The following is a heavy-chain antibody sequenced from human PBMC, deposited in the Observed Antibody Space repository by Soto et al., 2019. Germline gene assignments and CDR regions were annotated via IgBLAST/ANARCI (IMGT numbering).Heavy chain of an antibody. Sequence: QVQLVQSGGEVKKPGASVRVSCKASGYTFTSYFISWVRQAPGQGLEWMGGISAYNGHTNYAQKFQGRLTMTTEPSTTPAYLELRGLDSDDTAVNYLTSGPGEYWLVSLAREALATWVQGTLVTV. D-gene: IGHD3-10*01. V-gene: IGHV1-18*04. CDR3: TSGPGEYWLVSLAREALAT. J-gene: IGHJ4*02. CDR2: ISAYNGHT. CDR1: GYTFTSYF.